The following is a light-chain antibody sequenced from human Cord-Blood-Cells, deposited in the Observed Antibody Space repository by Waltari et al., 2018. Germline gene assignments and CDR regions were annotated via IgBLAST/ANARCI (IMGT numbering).Light chain of an antibody. CDR2: VVS. Sequence: QSALTQPPSASGSPGQPVTISCTGPSREVGGFNYVSWYQQHPGKAPKLMIYVVSKRPSGVPERFSGSKSGNTASLTISGLQAEDEADYYCSSDAGSNNLVFGGGTKLTVL. J-gene: IGLJ3*02. CDR1: SREVGGFNY. CDR3: SSDAGSNNLV. V-gene: IGLV2-8*01.